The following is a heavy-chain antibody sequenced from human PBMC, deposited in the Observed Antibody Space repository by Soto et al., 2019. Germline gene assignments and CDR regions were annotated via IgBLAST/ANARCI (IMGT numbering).Heavy chain of an antibody. V-gene: IGHV1-18*01. CDR2: ITVNSGNT. D-gene: IGHD6-19*01. J-gene: IGHJ4*02. CDR3: ARGLGGGWYHFDH. Sequence: ASVKVSCKASGYSFITCGIGWVRQAPGQGLEWMGWITVNSGNTNYPQKFQGRVTMTTVTSTSTAYMELRSLTSDDTAVYYCARGLGGGWYHFDHWGQGTLVTVS. CDR1: GYSFITCG.